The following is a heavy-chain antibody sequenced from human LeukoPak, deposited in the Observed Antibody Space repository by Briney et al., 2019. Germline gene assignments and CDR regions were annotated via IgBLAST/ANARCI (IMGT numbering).Heavy chain of an antibody. CDR2: INPNSGGT. V-gene: IGHV1-2*02. Sequence: ASVKVSCKASGYTFTGYYMHWVRQAPGQGLEWMGWINPNSGGTNYAQKFQGRVTMTRDTSTSTVYMEPSSLRSEDTAVYYCARGLGMITFGGTDYWGQGTLVTVSS. CDR3: ARGLGMITFGGTDY. J-gene: IGHJ4*02. D-gene: IGHD3-16*01. CDR1: GYTFTGYY.